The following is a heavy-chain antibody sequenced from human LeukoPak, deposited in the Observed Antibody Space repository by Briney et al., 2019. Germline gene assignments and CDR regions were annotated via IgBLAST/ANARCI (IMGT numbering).Heavy chain of an antibody. CDR3: ARVAMIAPGGWFDP. CDR2: IIPILGIA. V-gene: IGHV1-69*04. Sequence: SVKVSCKASGGTFSSYAISWVQQAPGQGLEWMGRIIPILGIANYAQKFQGRVTITADKSTSTAYMELSSLRSEDTAVYYCARVAMIAPGGWFDPWGQGTLVTVSS. J-gene: IGHJ5*02. D-gene: IGHD3-22*01. CDR1: GGTFSSYA.